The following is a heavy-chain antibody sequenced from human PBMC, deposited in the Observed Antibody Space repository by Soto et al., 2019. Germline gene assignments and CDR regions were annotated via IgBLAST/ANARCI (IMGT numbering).Heavy chain of an antibody. CDR2: ISSGSSTI. V-gene: IGHV3-48*02. CDR3: AGGTGYFDY. D-gene: IGHD3-10*01. J-gene: IGHJ4*02. Sequence: EVQLVASGGGLVQPGGSLRLSCAASGFTLSSYGMNWVRQAPGKGMEWVSYISSGSSTIYYTDSVKGRFSIARDNAKHSLYLQMSSLRDEDTSVYYCAGGTGYFDYWGQGTMVTVSS. CDR1: GFTLSSYG.